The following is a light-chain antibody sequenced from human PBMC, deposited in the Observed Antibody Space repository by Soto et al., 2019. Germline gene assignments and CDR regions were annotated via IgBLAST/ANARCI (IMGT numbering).Light chain of an antibody. CDR2: EVS. CDR1: SSDVGNYNL. V-gene: IGLV2-23*02. Sequence: QSVLTQPASVSGSPGQSITISCTGTSSDVGNYNLVSWYQQHPGKVPKLMIYEVSKRPSGVSNRFSGSKSGTTASLTISGLQTEDEADYYCCSYGGSSNLVFGGGTKVTVL. CDR3: CSYGGSSNLV. J-gene: IGLJ2*01.